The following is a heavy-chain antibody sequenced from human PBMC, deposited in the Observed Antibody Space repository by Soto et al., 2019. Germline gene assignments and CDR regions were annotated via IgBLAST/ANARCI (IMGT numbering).Heavy chain of an antibody. CDR2: ISGYSGNA. J-gene: IGHJ4*02. Sequence: QVQVMQSEAEVKKRGDSVKVSCKTSGYIFSDYGINWERQAPGQGLEWMGWISGYSGNANLAQKFQGRVTMTTDKSTRTAYMELRRLRSDDTAVYYCAKRTSGTTWGESDYWGQGTLVTVSS. D-gene: IGHD4-17*01. CDR1: GYIFSDYG. V-gene: IGHV1-18*04. CDR3: AKRTSGTTWGESDY.